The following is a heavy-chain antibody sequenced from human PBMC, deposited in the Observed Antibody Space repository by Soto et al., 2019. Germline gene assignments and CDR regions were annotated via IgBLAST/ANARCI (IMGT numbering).Heavy chain of an antibody. J-gene: IGHJ6*01. Sequence: QVQLVQSGAEVKKPGASVKVSFKASGYTFTSYDINWVRQATGQGREWMGWMNPNSGNTGYAQKFQGRVTMTRNTSISTAYMELSSLRSEDTAVYYCARIGYSRRRGYYYGMDVWGQGTTVTVSS. CDR2: MNPNSGNT. CDR3: ARIGYSRRRGYYYGMDV. V-gene: IGHV1-8*01. D-gene: IGHD6-13*01. CDR1: GYTFTSYD.